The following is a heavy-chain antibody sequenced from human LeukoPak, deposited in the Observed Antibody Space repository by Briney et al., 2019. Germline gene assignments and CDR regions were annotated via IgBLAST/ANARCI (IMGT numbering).Heavy chain of an antibody. CDR3: AKDPCITMVRGVEWIFDY. CDR2: ISGSGGST. J-gene: IGHJ4*02. D-gene: IGHD3-10*01. Sequence: PGGSLRLSCAASGFTFSSYAMSWVRQAPGKGLEWVSAISGSGGSTYYADSVKGRFTISRDNSKNTLYLQMNSLRAEDTAVYYCAKDPCITMVRGVEWIFDYWGQGTLVTVSS. V-gene: IGHV3-23*01. CDR1: GFTFSSYA.